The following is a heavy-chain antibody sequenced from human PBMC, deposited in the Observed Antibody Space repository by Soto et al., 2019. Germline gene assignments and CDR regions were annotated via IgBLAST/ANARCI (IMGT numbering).Heavy chain of an antibody. D-gene: IGHD3-10*01. CDR3: ATDPYYYGSGTNLGFDY. J-gene: IGHJ4*02. V-gene: IGHV1-69*04. CDR1: GGTFSSYT. Sequence: GASVKVSCKASGGTFSSYTISWVRQAPGQGLEWMGRIIPILGITNYAQKFQGRVTITADKSTSTAYMELSSLRSEDTAVYYCATDPYYYGSGTNLGFDYWGQGTLVTVSS. CDR2: IIPILGIT.